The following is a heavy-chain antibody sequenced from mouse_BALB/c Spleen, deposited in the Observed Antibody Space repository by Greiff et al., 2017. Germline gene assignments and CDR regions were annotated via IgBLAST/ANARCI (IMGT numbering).Heavy chain of an antibody. CDR1: GYTFTSYY. Sequence: QVQLQQSGAELVKPGASVTLSCKASGYTFTSYYMYWVKQRPGQGLEWIGEINPSNGGTNFNEKFKSKATLTVDKSSSTAYMQLSSLTSEDSAVYYCTRDYYDYDERGLYSMDYWGQGTSVTVSA. J-gene: IGHJ4*01. V-gene: IGHV1S81*02. D-gene: IGHD2-4*01. CDR3: TRDYYDYDERGLYSMDY. CDR2: INPSNGGT.